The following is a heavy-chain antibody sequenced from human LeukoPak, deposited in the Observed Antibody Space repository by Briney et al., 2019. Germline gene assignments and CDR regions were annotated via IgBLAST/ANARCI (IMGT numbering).Heavy chain of an antibody. Sequence: SQTLSLTCAISGDSVSSNRAAWNWIRQSPSRGLEWLGRTYYRSKWYNDYAVSVKSRITINPDTSKNQFSLQLNSVTPEDTAVYYCARGWVYSYGYAFDIWGQGTMVTVSS. D-gene: IGHD5-18*01. CDR3: ARGWVYSYGYAFDI. J-gene: IGHJ3*02. V-gene: IGHV6-1*01. CDR1: GDSVSSNRAA. CDR2: TYYRSKWYN.